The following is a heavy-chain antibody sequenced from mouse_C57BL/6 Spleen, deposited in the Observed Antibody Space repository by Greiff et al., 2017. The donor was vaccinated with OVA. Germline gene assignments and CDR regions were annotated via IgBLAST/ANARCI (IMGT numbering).Heavy chain of an antibody. V-gene: IGHV1-9*01. CDR3: ARRVLRSYPYDIDY. CDR2: ILPGSGST. D-gene: IGHD2-12*01. CDR1: GYTFTGYW. Sequence: VQLQQSGAELMKPGASVKLSCTASGYTFTGYWIEWVKQRPGHGLEWIGEILPGSGSTKYNAKFKGKATFTADKSTNNAYMHISILTTEDSTIYYSARRVLRSYPYDIDYWGQGTSLTVSS. J-gene: IGHJ2*02.